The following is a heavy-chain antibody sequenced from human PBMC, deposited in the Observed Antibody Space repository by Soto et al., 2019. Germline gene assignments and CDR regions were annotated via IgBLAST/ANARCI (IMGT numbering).Heavy chain of an antibody. Sequence: ASVKVSCKVSGYTLTELSMHWVRQAPGKGLEWMGGFDPEDGETIYARKFQGRVTMTEDTSTDTAYMELSSLRSEDTAVYYCASGRGYCSSTSCQGFDPWGQGTLVTVSS. J-gene: IGHJ5*02. D-gene: IGHD2-2*01. CDR2: FDPEDGET. V-gene: IGHV1-24*01. CDR1: GYTLTELS. CDR3: ASGRGYCSSTSCQGFDP.